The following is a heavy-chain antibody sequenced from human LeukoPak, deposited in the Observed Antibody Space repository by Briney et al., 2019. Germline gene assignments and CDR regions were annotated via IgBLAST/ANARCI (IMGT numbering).Heavy chain of an antibody. Sequence: SVKVSCKASGGTFSSYAISWVRQAPGQGLEWMGGIIPIFGTANYAQKFQGRVTITADKSTSTAYMELSSLRSEDTAVYYCARRDYDSSGRPGAFDIWGQGTMVTVSS. V-gene: IGHV1-69*06. J-gene: IGHJ3*02. CDR2: IIPIFGTA. D-gene: IGHD3-22*01. CDR3: ARRDYDSSGRPGAFDI. CDR1: GGTFSSYA.